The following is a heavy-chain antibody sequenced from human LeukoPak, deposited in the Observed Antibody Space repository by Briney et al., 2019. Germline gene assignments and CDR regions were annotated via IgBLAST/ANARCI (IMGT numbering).Heavy chain of an antibody. Sequence: GGSMRLSCAASGFTFSSNAMTWVRHARGQGLQKVSSISETSSHTFYADSVKGRSTISRDNTKNTLFLQMNSWRVEGTAIDHFSKFYSSSRQFDACCLGTLVIVSS. CDR1: GFTFSSNA. V-gene: IGHV3-23*01. CDR2: ISETSSHT. J-gene: IGHJ5*02. CDR3: SKFYSSSRQFDA. D-gene: IGHD6-13*01.